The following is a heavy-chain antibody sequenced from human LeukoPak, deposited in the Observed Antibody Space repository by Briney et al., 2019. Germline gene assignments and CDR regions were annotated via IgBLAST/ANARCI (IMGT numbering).Heavy chain of an antibody. D-gene: IGHD3-22*01. V-gene: IGHV1-2*02. CDR3: ARHPAVVTHLDY. CDR1: GYTFTGYY. Sequence: ASVKVSCKASGYTFTGYYMHWVRHAPGQGLEWMGWMNPNSGDTNYAQKFQGRVTMTRDTSISTAYMDLSRLTSDDTATYYCARHPAVVTHLDYWGQGTLITVSS. J-gene: IGHJ4*02. CDR2: MNPNSGDT.